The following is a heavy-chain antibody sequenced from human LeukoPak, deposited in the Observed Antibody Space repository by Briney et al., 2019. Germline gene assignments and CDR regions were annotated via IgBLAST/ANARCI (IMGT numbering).Heavy chain of an antibody. Sequence: KPSETLSLTCAVYGGSFSGYYWSWIRQPPGKGLEWIGEINHSGSTNYNPSLKSRVTISVDTSKNQFSLKLSSVTAADTAVYYCARAGFLGYCSSTSSYASRRYFDLWGRGTLVTVSS. CDR3: ARAGFLGYCSSTSSYASRRYFDL. CDR2: INHSGST. CDR1: GGSFSGYY. D-gene: IGHD2-2*01. J-gene: IGHJ2*01. V-gene: IGHV4-34*01.